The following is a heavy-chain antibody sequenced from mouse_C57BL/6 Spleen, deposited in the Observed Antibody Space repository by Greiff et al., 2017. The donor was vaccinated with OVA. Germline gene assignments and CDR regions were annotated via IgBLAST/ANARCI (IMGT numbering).Heavy chain of an antibody. Sequence: VQLQQSGPELVKPGASVKISCKASGYTFTDYYLNWVKQSHGKSLEWIGDINPNYGGTSYNQKFKGKATLTVDKSSSTAYMELRSLTSEDSAVYYCSSNGVYYSYAIYYWGQGTSVTFSS. CDR3: SSNGVYYSYAIYY. V-gene: IGHV1-26*01. J-gene: IGHJ4*01. D-gene: IGHD2-3*01. CDR2: INPNYGGT. CDR1: GYTFTDYY.